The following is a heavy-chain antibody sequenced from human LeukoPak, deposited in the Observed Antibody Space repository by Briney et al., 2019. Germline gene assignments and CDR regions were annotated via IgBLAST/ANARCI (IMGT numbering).Heavy chain of an antibody. CDR3: ASRIAAAVTLGAFDV. D-gene: IGHD6-13*01. V-gene: IGHV3-66*02. CDR1: GFTVSSNY. J-gene: IGHJ3*01. CDR2: IYSSGST. Sequence: PGGSLRLSCAASGFTVSSNYMSWVRQAPGKGLEWVSVIYSSGSTYYADSVKGRFTISRDISKTTLYLQMPSLRPEDTAVYYCASRIAAAVTLGAFDVWGQGTMVTVSS.